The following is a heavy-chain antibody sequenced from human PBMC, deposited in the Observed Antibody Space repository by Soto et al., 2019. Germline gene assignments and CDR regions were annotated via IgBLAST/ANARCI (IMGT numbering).Heavy chain of an antibody. CDR1: GGSISSGDYY. J-gene: IGHJ4*02. CDR2: IYYSGST. Sequence: QVQLQESGPGLVKPSQTLSLTCTVSGGSISSGDYYWSWIRQPPGKGLEWIGYIYYSGSTYYNPSLKSRVTISVDTSKNQFSLKLCSVTAADTAVYSCARVGGFGATTIDYWGQGTLVTVSS. CDR3: ARVGGFGATTIDY. D-gene: IGHD3-10*01. V-gene: IGHV4-30-4*01.